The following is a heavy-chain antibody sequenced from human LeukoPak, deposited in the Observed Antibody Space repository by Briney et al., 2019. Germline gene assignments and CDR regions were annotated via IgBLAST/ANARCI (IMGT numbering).Heavy chain of an antibody. Sequence: PGGSLRLSCAASGFTFSSYGMHWVRQAPGKGLEWVAFIRYDGSNKYYADSVKGRFTISRDNSKNTLYLQMNSLRAEDTAVYYCAKDRTPLVVPAARGYFDYWGQGTLVTVSS. J-gene: IGHJ4*02. V-gene: IGHV3-30*02. CDR1: GFTFSSYG. CDR2: IRYDGSNK. D-gene: IGHD2-2*01. CDR3: AKDRTPLVVPAARGYFDY.